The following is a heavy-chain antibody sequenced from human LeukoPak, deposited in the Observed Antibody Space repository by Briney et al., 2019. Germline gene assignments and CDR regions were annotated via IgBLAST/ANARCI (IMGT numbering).Heavy chain of an antibody. Sequence: ASVKVSCKASGYTFTSYYMHWVRQAPGQGLEWMGIINPSGGSTSYAQKFQGRVTMTRDTSTSTVYMELSSLRSEDTAVYYCASITMVRGVPDYWGQGTLVTVSS. CDR3: ASITMVRGVPDY. CDR1: GYTFTSYY. CDR2: INPSGGST. D-gene: IGHD3-10*01. J-gene: IGHJ4*02. V-gene: IGHV1-46*01.